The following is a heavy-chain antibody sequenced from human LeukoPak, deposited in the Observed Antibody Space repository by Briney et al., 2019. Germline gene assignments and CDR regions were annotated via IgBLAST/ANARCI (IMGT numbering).Heavy chain of an antibody. CDR3: ARESRYDFWSGYSYYYYGMDV. V-gene: IGHV1-18*01. CDR2: ISAYNGNT. CDR1: GYTFTSYG. D-gene: IGHD3-3*01. J-gene: IGHJ6*02. Sequence: ASVKVSCKASGYTFTSYGISWVRQAPRQGLEWMGWISAYNGNTNYAQKLQGRVTMTTDTSTSTAYMELRSLRSDDTAVYYCARESRYDFWSGYSYYYYGMDVWGQGTTVTVSS.